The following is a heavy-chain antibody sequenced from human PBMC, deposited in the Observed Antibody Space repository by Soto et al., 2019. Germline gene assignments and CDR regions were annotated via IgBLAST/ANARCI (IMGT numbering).Heavy chain of an antibody. D-gene: IGHD3-10*01. Sequence: QLLQSGGGLVQPGGSLTLSCAASGFTFGTTDMSWVRQAPGEGLEWVSTIDGSGGSTYYEDSGKGRFTISRDNSRNTVYLQVISLRGDHTALYYSVNNSGWFNTWGQGALVTVSS. CDR1: GFTFGTTD. J-gene: IGHJ5*02. V-gene: IGHV3-23*01. CDR3: VNNSGWFNT. CDR2: IDGSGGST.